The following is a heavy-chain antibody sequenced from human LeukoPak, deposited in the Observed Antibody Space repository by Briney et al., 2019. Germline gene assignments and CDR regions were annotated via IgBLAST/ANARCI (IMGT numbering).Heavy chain of an antibody. CDR2: IWYDEDAK. J-gene: IGHJ3*02. V-gene: IGHV3-33*01. Sequence: PGVSLRLSCAASGFTFSDCHIHWVRQAPGKGLDWVALIWYDEDAKFYADSVKGRFTISRDNSKDTLYLQMNSLGVEDTAVYYCARERGGDAFDIWGQGTMVTVSS. CDR1: GFTFSDCH. CDR3: ARERGGDAFDI. D-gene: IGHD2-15*01.